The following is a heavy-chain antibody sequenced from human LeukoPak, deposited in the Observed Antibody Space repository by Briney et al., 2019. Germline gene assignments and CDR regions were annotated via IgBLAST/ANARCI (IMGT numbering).Heavy chain of an antibody. D-gene: IGHD2-21*01. CDR2: ISGSGGST. J-gene: IGHJ4*02. V-gene: IGHV3-23*01. Sequence: GGSLRLSCAASGFAFSTYAMSWVRQAPGKGLKWVSGISGSGGSTYYADSVKGRFTISRDNSKNTLYLQMNSLIAGDTAIYYCAKNRALHEIDYWGQGTLVTVSS. CDR1: GFAFSTYA. CDR3: AKNRALHEIDY.